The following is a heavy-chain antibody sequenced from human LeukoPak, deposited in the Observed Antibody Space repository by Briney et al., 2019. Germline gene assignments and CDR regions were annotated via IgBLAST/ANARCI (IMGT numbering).Heavy chain of an antibody. CDR1: GYTFTSYG. CDR2: ISAYNGNT. CDR3: AVRIPAATTLDY. D-gene: IGHD2-2*01. Sequence: ASVKVSCKASGYTFTSYGISWVRQAPGQGLEWMGWISAYNGNTNYAQKLQGRVTMTTDTSTNTAYMELRSLRSDDTAVYYCAVRIPAATTLDYWGQGTLVTVSS. J-gene: IGHJ4*02. V-gene: IGHV1-18*01.